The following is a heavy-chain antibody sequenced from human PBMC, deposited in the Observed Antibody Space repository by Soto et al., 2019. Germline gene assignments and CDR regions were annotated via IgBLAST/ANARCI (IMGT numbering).Heavy chain of an antibody. Sequence: QVQLQGSDPRLLKPSETLSLTCTVSGASVTSYYWCWMRQPAGKGLDWIGLISTSGNTDYNSSLKSRVTLSLETSQNQVSLKLSSVTAADTVIYYCARDVVGPHGMDVCDQGTTVTVSS. CDR2: ISTSGNT. CDR1: GASVTSYY. D-gene: IGHD3-3*01. J-gene: IGHJ6*02. CDR3: ARDVVGPHGMDV. V-gene: IGHV4-4*07.